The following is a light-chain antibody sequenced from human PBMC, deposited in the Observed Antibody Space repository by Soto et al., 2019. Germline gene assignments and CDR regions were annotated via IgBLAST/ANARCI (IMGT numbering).Light chain of an antibody. J-gene: IGKJ2*01. V-gene: IGKV1-12*01. CDR2: AAS. Sequence: DIQMAQFPSSVSASVGDTVTITCRASQDIRSWLAWYQQKPGKAPNLLIYAASTLQSWVPSRFSGSESGTDFTLTISNLQPEDVAIYYCQQDNSFNYTFGQGTKMEIK. CDR1: QDIRSW. CDR3: QQDNSFNYT.